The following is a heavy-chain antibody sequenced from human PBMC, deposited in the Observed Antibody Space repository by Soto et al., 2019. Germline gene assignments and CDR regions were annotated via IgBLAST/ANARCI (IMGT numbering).Heavy chain of an antibody. CDR2: IYYSGST. Sequence: SETLSLTCTVSGGSISSSSYYWGWIRQPPGKGLEWIGSIYYSGSTYYNPYLKSRVTISVDTSKNQFSLKLSSVTAADTAVYYCARQLQGNIVVVNQDAFDIWGQGTMVTVSS. CDR1: GGSISSSSYY. CDR3: ARQLQGNIVVVNQDAFDI. J-gene: IGHJ3*02. D-gene: IGHD2-15*01. V-gene: IGHV4-39*01.